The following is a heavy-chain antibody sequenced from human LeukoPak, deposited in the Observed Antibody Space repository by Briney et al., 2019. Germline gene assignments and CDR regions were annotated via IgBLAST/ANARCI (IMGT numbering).Heavy chain of an antibody. J-gene: IGHJ6*03. D-gene: IGHD6-6*01. CDR2: INHSGST. CDR1: GGSFSGYY. CDR3: AKLVTGRPSGYMDV. V-gene: IGHV4-34*01. Sequence: PSETLSLTCAVYGGSFSGYYWSWIRQPPGKGLEWIGEINHSGSTNYNPSLKSRVTISVDTSKNQFSLKLSSVTAADTAVYYCAKLVTGRPSGYMDVWGKGTTVTVSS.